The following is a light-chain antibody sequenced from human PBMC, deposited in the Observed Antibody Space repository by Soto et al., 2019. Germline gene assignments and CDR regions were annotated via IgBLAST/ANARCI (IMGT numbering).Light chain of an antibody. V-gene: IGKV1-9*01. CDR1: LNIRNY. J-gene: IGKJ1*01. CDR3: QQHNTYPPT. Sequence: DIQLTQSPCLSSVSVVVRVTMACLPSLNIRNYLACYQQQPGKAPNLLMSAASTLQSGVPSRCSGSGSGTEFTLTISSLQPEDFATYYCQQHNTYPPTFGQGTKVDIK. CDR2: AAS.